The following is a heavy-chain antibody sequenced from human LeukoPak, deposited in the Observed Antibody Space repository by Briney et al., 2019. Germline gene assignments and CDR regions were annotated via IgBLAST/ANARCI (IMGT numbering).Heavy chain of an antibody. J-gene: IGHJ4*02. Sequence: GGSLRLSCAASGFTFSSYAMHWVRQAPGKGLEYVSAISSSGGSTYYADSVKGRFTISRDNSKNTLYLQMSSLRAEDTAVYYCVKGGYSGSYLPFDYWGQGTLVTVSS. CDR3: VKGGYSGSYLPFDY. CDR2: ISSSGGST. CDR1: GFTFSSYA. V-gene: IGHV3-64D*09. D-gene: IGHD1-26*01.